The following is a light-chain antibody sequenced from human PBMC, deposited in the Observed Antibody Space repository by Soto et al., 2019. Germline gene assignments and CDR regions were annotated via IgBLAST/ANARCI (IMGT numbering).Light chain of an antibody. Sequence: DIQMTQSPSTLSASVGDRIIITCRASQSINTWLAWYQQKPGAAPKLLIYDGSTLARGVPSRFSGSGSETEFTLTISRLQPDDFATFYCQQYQTYSRTFGQGTKVEV. CDR1: QSINTW. CDR3: QQYQTYSRT. CDR2: DGS. V-gene: IGKV1-5*03. J-gene: IGKJ1*01.